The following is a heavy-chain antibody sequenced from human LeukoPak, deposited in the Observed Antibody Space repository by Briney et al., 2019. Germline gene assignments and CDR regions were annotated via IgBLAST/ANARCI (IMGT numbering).Heavy chain of an antibody. CDR2: ISSSGSTI. CDR3: ARGLLPGIAVAGTYGY. J-gene: IGHJ4*02. Sequence: AGSLRLSCAASGFTFSDYYMSWIRQAPGKGLEWVSYISSSGSTIYYADSVKGRFTISRDNAKNSLYLQMNSLRAEDTAVYYCARGLLPGIAVAGTYGYWGQGTLVTVSS. D-gene: IGHD6-19*01. V-gene: IGHV3-11*01. CDR1: GFTFSDYY.